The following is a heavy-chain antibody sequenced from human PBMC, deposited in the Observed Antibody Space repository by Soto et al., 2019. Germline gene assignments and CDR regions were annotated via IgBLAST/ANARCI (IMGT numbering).Heavy chain of an antibody. CDR1: GFTFSSYW. V-gene: IGHV3-74*01. Sequence: PGGSLRLSCAASGFTFSSYWMHRVRQAPGKGLVWVSRINSDGSSTSYADSVKGRFTISRDNAKNTLYLQMNSLRAEDTAVYYCARGPGYSSGWPYYYYGMDVWGQGTTVTVSS. D-gene: IGHD6-19*01. CDR2: INSDGSST. J-gene: IGHJ6*02. CDR3: ARGPGYSSGWPYYYYGMDV.